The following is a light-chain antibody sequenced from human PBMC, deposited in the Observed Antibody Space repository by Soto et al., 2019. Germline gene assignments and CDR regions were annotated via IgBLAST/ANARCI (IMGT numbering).Light chain of an antibody. CDR1: QGISNY. CDR2: AAS. Sequence: DIQMTQSPSSLSASVGDRVTITCRASQGISNYLAWYQQKPGKVPKLLIYAASTLQPGVPSRFSGSGSGTDFTLTISSLQPEDVATYYCQKYNSALTWTFGQGTKVDIK. V-gene: IGKV1-27*01. CDR3: QKYNSALTWT. J-gene: IGKJ1*01.